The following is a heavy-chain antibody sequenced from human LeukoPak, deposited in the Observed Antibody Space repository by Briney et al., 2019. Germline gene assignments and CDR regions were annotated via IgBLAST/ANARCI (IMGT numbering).Heavy chain of an antibody. J-gene: IGHJ5*02. D-gene: IGHD6-13*01. Sequence: SVKVSCKASGFTFTSSAMQWVRQARGQRLEWIGWIVVGSGNTNYAQKFQERVTITRDMSTSTAYMELSSLRSEDTAVYYCAADWSISSSWDNWFDPWGQGTLVTVSS. CDR1: GFTFTSSA. CDR3: AADWSISSSWDNWFDP. CDR2: IVVGSGNT. V-gene: IGHV1-58*02.